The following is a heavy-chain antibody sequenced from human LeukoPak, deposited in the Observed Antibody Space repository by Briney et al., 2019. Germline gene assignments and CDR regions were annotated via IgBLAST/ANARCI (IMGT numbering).Heavy chain of an antibody. Sequence: SVKVSCKASGGTFSSYAISWVRQAPGRGLDWMGGIIPIFGTANYAQKFQGRVTITTDESTSTAYMELSSLRSEDTAVYYCARSGNHYYDSSGPFDYWGQGTLVTVSS. D-gene: IGHD3-22*01. CDR3: ARSGNHYYDSSGPFDY. CDR2: IIPIFGTA. CDR1: GGTFSSYA. V-gene: IGHV1-69*05. J-gene: IGHJ4*02.